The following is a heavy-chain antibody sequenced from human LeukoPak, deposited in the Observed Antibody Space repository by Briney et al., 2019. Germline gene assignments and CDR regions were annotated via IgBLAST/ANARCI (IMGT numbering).Heavy chain of an antibody. CDR1: GYTFSSHG. V-gene: IGHV3-23*01. Sequence: GGSLRLSCAASGYTFSSHGLTWVRQAPGKGLEWVSTINGAGDNTYYAETVKGRFTISRDNSKNTLYMQMHSLRAEDTAVYYCAKALGSIVVTTTDYWGQGTLVTVSS. J-gene: IGHJ4*02. CDR3: AKALGSIVVTTTDY. CDR2: INGAGDNT. D-gene: IGHD5-12*01.